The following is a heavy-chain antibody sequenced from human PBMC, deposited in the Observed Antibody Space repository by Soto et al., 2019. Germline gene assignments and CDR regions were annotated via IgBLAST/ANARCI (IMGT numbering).Heavy chain of an antibody. V-gene: IGHV1-46*01. J-gene: IGHJ6*02. CDR1: GYTFSNYY. D-gene: IGHD3-10*01. CDR3: ARTMMLGAMGRGVRDWSGVAV. CDR2: IDPSGGSA. Sequence: QVQLVQSGAEVKKPGASVNLSCKASGYTFSNYYIPWVRQAPGQGLEWMGIIDPSGGSATNARRFQDRIRRARDTSTSTVYMELSSLGSEATAVYSCARTMMLGAMGRGVRDWSGVAVWGQGTTVTVSS.